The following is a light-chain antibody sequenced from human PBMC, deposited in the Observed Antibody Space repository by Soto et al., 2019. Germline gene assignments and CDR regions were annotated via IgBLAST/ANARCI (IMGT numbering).Light chain of an antibody. J-gene: IGLJ2*01. CDR1: SIDVGGYNC. V-gene: IGLV2-8*01. CDR2: EDI. CDR3: SSYGGSDNLI. Sequence: QPVLTQPPSASGSPGQSVTISCTGSSIDVGGYNCVSWFQQHPGKAPKLMIFEDIKRPSGVPDRFSASKSGNTASLTVSGLQAEDEADYYCSSYGGSDNLIFGGGTKLTVL.